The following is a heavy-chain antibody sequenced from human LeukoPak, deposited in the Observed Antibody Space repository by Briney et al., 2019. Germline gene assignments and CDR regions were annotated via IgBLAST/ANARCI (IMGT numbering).Heavy chain of an antibody. D-gene: IGHD3-22*01. J-gene: IGHJ4*02. V-gene: IGHV3-73*01. Sequence: GGSLRLSCAASGFTFSGSAMHWVRQASGKGLEWVGRIRSKANSYATAYAASVKGRFTISRDDSKNTTYLQMNSLRAEDTAVYYCAKDISPEQLIDDSSGYYGDYWGQGTLVTVSS. CDR1: GFTFSGSA. CDR2: IRSKANSYAT. CDR3: AKDISPEQLIDDSSGYYGDY.